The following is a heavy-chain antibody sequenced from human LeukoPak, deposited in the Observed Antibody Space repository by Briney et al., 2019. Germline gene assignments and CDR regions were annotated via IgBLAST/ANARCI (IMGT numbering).Heavy chain of an antibody. Sequence: GGSLRLSCAASEFTFSSYSMNWVRQAPGKGLEWVSSISSSGSYIYYADSVMGRFTISRDNSKDTLYLQMNSLRAEDTAVYYCAKDGGSLGEVRDWGQGTLVTVSS. CDR3: AKDGGSLGEVRD. CDR2: ISSSGSYI. CDR1: EFTFSSYS. D-gene: IGHD3-16*01. V-gene: IGHV3-21*04. J-gene: IGHJ4*02.